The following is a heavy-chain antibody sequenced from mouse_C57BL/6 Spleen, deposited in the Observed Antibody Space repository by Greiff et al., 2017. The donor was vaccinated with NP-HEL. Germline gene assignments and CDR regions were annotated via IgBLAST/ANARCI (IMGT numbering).Heavy chain of an antibody. CDR1: GYTFTSYW. Sequence: QVQLQQSGAELVRPGSSVKLSCKASGYTFTSYWMDWVKQRPGQGLEWIGNIYPSDSETHYNQKFKDKATLTVDKSSSTAYMQLSSLTSEDSAVYYCARRYYGYDRGYFDVWGTGTTVTVSS. J-gene: IGHJ1*03. CDR2: IYPSDSET. V-gene: IGHV1-61*01. D-gene: IGHD2-2*01. CDR3: ARRYYGYDRGYFDV.